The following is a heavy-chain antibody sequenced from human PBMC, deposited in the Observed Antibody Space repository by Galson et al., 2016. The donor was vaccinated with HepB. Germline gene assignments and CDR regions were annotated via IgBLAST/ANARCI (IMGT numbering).Heavy chain of an antibody. J-gene: IGHJ4*02. CDR2: ISGSGGST. Sequence: SLRLSCAASGFTFSSYAMSWVRQAPGKGLEWVSAISGSGGSTYYADSVKGRFTISRDNAKNVLFLQMNNLRAEDTAIYYCASGATHYYENRGYHDYWGQGTGVTVSS. CDR3: ASGATHYYENRGYHDY. V-gene: IGHV3-23*01. D-gene: IGHD3-22*01. CDR1: GFTFSSYA.